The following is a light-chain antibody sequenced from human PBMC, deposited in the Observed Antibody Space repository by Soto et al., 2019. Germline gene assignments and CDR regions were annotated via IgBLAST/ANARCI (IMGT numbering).Light chain of an antibody. CDR3: QSYDSSLSGV. Sequence: QPVLTQPPSVSGAPGQRVTISCTGSSSNIGAGYHVHWYQQFPGTAPKLLIYGNSNRPSGVPDRFSGSKSGTSASLAITGLQAEDEADYYCQSYDSSLSGVFGSGTKLTVL. CDR2: GNS. V-gene: IGLV1-40*01. J-gene: IGLJ1*01. CDR1: SSNIGAGYH.